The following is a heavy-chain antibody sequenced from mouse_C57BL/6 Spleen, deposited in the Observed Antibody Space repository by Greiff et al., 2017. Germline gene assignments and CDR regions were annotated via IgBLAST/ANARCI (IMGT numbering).Heavy chain of an antibody. J-gene: IGHJ1*03. CDR3: ASYYGSSYGWYFDV. D-gene: IGHD1-1*01. CDR2: IWSGGST. Sequence: QVQLKQSGPGLVQPSQSLSITCTVSGFSLTSYGVHWVRQSPGKGLEWLGVIWSGGSTDYNAAFISRLSISKDNSKSQVFFKMNSLQADDTAIYYCASYYGSSYGWYFDVWGTGTTVTVSS. CDR1: GFSLTSYG. V-gene: IGHV2-2*01.